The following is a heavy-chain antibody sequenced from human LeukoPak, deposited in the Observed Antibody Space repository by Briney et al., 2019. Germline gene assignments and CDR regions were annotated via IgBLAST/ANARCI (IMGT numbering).Heavy chain of an antibody. J-gene: IGHJ4*02. D-gene: IGHD6-19*01. Sequence: ASVKVSCKVSGYTLTELSMHWVRQAPGKGLEWMGGFDPEGGETIYAQKFQGRVTMTEDTSTDTAYMELSSLRSEDTAVYYCARGAVAGTGWDYWGQGTLVTVSS. CDR3: ARGAVAGTGWDY. V-gene: IGHV1-24*01. CDR2: FDPEGGET. CDR1: GYTLTELS.